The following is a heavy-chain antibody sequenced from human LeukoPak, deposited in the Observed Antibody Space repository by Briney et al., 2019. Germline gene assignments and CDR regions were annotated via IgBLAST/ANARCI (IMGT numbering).Heavy chain of an antibody. CDR1: GFTFSSYG. D-gene: IGHD3-22*01. CDR2: IRYDGSNK. Sequence: GGSLRLSCAASGFTFSSYGMHWVRQAPGKGLEWVAFIRYDGSNKYYADSVQGRFTISRDNSKNTLYLQMNSLRAEDTAVYYCAKGPYYDSSGFYVGYWGQGTLVTVSS. J-gene: IGHJ4*02. V-gene: IGHV3-30*02. CDR3: AKGPYYDSSGFYVGY.